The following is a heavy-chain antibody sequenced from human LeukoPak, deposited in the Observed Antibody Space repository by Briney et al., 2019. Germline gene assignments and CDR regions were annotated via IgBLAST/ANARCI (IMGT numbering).Heavy chain of an antibody. V-gene: IGHV4-59*01. CDR3: ARDRGSIAAEFDY. D-gene: IGHD6-6*01. CDR2: IYYSGST. J-gene: IGHJ4*02. CDR1: GGSISSYY. Sequence: RPSETLSLTCTVSGGSISSYYWSWIRQPPGKGLEWIGYIYYSGSTNYNPSLKSRVTISVDTSKNQFSLKLSSVTAADTAVYYCARDRGSIAAEFDYWGQGTLVTVSS.